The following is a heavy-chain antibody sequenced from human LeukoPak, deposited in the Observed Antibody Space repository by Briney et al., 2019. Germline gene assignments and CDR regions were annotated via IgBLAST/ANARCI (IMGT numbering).Heavy chain of an antibody. D-gene: IGHD4-17*01. CDR2: IYDSGST. CDR3: ARDGAYGDLYNWFDP. J-gene: IGHJ5*02. Sequence: SETLSLTCTVSGGSIRSSYYYWGWIRQPPGKGLEWIGSIYDSGSTYYNPSLKSRVTISVDTSKNQFSLKLNSVTAADTAVYYCARDGAYGDLYNWFDPWGQGTLVTVSS. V-gene: IGHV4-39*02. CDR1: GGSIRSSYYY.